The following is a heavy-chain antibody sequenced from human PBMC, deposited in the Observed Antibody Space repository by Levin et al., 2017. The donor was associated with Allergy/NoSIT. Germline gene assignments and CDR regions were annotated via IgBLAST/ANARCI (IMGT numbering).Heavy chain of an antibody. CDR2: ISSSSSTI. V-gene: IGHV3-48*02. CDR1: GFTFSSYS. D-gene: IGHD3-16*01. J-gene: IGHJ4*02. CDR3: ARDLGSWGGAYYFDY. Sequence: GESLKISCAASGFTFSSYSMNWVRQAPGKGLEWVSYISSSSSTIYYADSVKGRFTISRDNAKNSLYLQMNSLRDEDTAVYYCARDLGSWGGAYYFDYWGQGTLVTVSS.